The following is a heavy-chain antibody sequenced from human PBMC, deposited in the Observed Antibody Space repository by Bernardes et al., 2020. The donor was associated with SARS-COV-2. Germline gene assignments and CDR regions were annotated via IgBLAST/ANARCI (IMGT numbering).Heavy chain of an antibody. Sequence: GGSLRLSCAASGFTFSSYEMNWVRQAPGKGLEWVSYISSSGSTIYYADSVKGRFTISRDNAKNSLYLQMNSLRAEDTAVYYCARTIETDWYYDFWSGYLTHHYYGMDVWGQGTTVTVSS. CDR2: ISSSGSTI. J-gene: IGHJ6*02. CDR3: ARTIETDWYYDFWSGYLTHHYYGMDV. D-gene: IGHD3-3*01. CDR1: GFTFSSYE. V-gene: IGHV3-48*03.